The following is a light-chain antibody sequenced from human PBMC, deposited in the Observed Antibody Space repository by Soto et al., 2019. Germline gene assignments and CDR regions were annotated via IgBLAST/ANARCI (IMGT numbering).Light chain of an antibody. Sequence: QSVLTQPASVSGSPGQSITISCTGTSSDVDGYDYVSWYQQHPGKAPKLMIYVVSKRPSGVSNRFSGSKSGNTPSLSISGLQAEDEADYYCSSYTSTSYTSSSPSVFGTGTKLTVL. V-gene: IGLV2-14*01. J-gene: IGLJ1*01. CDR1: SSDVDGYDY. CDR3: SSYTSTSYTSSSPSV. CDR2: VVS.